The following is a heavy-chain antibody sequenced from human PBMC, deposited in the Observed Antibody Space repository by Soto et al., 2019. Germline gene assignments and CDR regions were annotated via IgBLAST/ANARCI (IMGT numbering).Heavy chain of an antibody. D-gene: IGHD6-13*01. CDR3: AKDLAASYSGRNYFES. CDR1: GFTFSDYA. Sequence: AGGSLRLSCAASGFTFSDYAMTWVRQAPGKGPQWISAISGSGILTYSADSVKGRFTISRDNSKNTLYLQMTSLRVEDTAIYYCAKDLAASYSGRNYFESWGQGTLVTVSS. J-gene: IGHJ4*02. CDR2: ISGSGILT. V-gene: IGHV3-23*01.